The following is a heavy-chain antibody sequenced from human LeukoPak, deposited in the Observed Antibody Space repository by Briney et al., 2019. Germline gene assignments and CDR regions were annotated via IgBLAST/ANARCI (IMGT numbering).Heavy chain of an antibody. Sequence: ASVKASCKVSGYTLTELSMHWVRQAPGKGLEWMGGFGPEDGETIYAQKFQGRVTMTEDTSTDTAYMELSSLRSEDTAVYYCATPVYCSGGSCSSSTWFDPWGQGTLVTVSS. J-gene: IGHJ5*02. D-gene: IGHD2-15*01. CDR1: GYTLTELS. CDR2: FGPEDGET. CDR3: ATPVYCSGGSCSSSTWFDP. V-gene: IGHV1-24*01.